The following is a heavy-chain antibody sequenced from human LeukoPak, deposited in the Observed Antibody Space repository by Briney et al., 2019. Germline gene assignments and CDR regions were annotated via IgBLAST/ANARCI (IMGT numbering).Heavy chain of an antibody. Sequence: GGSLRLSCAASGFPFSSYSMNWARQAPGKGLEWVSYISSSSSTVYYADSVKGRFTISRDNAKNSLYLQMNSLRDEDTAVYYCARAARGSYYVHGYWGQGTLVTVSS. CDR2: ISSSSSTV. D-gene: IGHD1-26*01. CDR3: ARAARGSYYVHGY. CDR1: GFPFSSYS. J-gene: IGHJ4*02. V-gene: IGHV3-48*02.